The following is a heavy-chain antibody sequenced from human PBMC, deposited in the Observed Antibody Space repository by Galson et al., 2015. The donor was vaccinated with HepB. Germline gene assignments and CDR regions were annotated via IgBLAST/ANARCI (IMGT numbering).Heavy chain of an antibody. CDR3: ARSGYGGYDLDY. Sequence: SLRLSCAASGFTFSSYWMSWVRQAPGKGLEWVANIKQDGGETYYVDSVKGRFTISRDNAKYSLYLQMNSLRAEDTAVYYCARSGYGGYDLDYWGQATLVTVAS. J-gene: IGHJ4*02. CDR2: IKQDGGET. D-gene: IGHD5-12*01. V-gene: IGHV3-7*03. CDR1: GFTFSSYW.